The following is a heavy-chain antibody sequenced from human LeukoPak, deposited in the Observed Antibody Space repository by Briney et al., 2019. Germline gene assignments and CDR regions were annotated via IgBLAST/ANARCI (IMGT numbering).Heavy chain of an antibody. Sequence: GGSLRLSCAASGFTFDDYAMHWVRQAPGKGLEWVSGISWNSGSIGYADSVKGRFTISRDNAKNSLYLQMNSLRAEDTALYYCAKYSVVTDPPNYYYYGMDVWGQGTTVTVSS. D-gene: IGHD5-18*01. CDR2: ISWNSGSI. V-gene: IGHV3-9*01. CDR1: GFTFDDYA. J-gene: IGHJ6*02. CDR3: AKYSVVTDPPNYYYYGMDV.